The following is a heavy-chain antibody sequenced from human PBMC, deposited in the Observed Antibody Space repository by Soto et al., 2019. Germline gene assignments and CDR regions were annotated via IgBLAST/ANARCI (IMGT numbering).Heavy chain of an antibody. J-gene: IGHJ6*02. V-gene: IGHV1-18*04. CDR2: VSADIGNT. D-gene: IGHD2-2*01. CDR3: ARDPLHCSSTSCYSYGMDV. Sequence: QVQLVQSGAEVKKPGASVKVSCKASGYTFTSYGINWVRQAPGHGLEWMGWVSADIGNTNYAQKFQGRVTMTTDTSTSTAYMELRSLRADDTAVFYCARDPLHCSSTSCYSYGMDVWGQGTTVTVSS. CDR1: GYTFTSYG.